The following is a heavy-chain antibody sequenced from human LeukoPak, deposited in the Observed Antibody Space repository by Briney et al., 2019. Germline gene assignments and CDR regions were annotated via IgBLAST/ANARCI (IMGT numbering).Heavy chain of an antibody. D-gene: IGHD2-2*01. Sequence: SETLSLTCTVSGGSIRSGIDYWSWIRQPAGKGLEWIGRIYMSGSTDYNPSFKSRVTMSVDTSKNQFSLKLSSVTAADTAVYYCARVKPRRYCSSTSCYALDYWGQGTLVTVSS. V-gene: IGHV4-61*02. J-gene: IGHJ4*02. CDR1: GGSIRSGIDY. CDR3: ARVKPRRYCSSTSCYALDY. CDR2: IYMSGST.